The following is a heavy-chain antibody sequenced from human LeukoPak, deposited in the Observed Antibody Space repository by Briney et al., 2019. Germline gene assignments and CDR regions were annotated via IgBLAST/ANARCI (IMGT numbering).Heavy chain of an antibody. J-gene: IGHJ4*02. CDR1: GFSFSSYA. D-gene: IGHD3-10*01. CDR2: IRSKTYGGTT. CDR3: TTYLGVMDLSYLQY. V-gene: IGHV3-49*04. Sequence: GGSLRLSCAASGFSFSSYAMSWVRQAPGKGLEWVGFIRSKTYGGTTEYAASVKGRFTISRDDSKSIAYLQMNSLKTEDTAVYYCTTYLGVMDLSYLQYWGQGTLVTVSS.